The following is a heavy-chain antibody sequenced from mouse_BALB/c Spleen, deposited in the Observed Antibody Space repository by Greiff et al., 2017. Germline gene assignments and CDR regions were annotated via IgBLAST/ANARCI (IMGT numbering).Heavy chain of an antibody. J-gene: IGHJ2*01. D-gene: IGHD2-14*01. V-gene: IGHV1S22*01. CDR3: TRSYRYYFDY. CDR2: ISPGSGST. Sequence: LQQPGSELVRPGASVKLSCKASGYTFTSYWMHWVKQRPGQGLEWIGNISPGSGSTNYDEKFKSKATLTVDTSSSTAYMQLSSLTSEDSAVYYCTRSYRYYFDYWGQGTTLTVSS. CDR1: GYTFTSYW.